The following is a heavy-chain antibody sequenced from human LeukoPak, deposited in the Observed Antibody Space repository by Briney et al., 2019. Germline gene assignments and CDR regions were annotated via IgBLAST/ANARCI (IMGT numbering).Heavy chain of an antibody. Sequence: PSETLSLTCAVYGGSFSGYYWSWIRQPPGKGLEWIGEINHSGSTNYNPSLKSRVTISVDTSKNQFSLKLSSVTAADTAVYYCARRYGSGSYYISPWYYGMDVWGQGTTVTVSS. J-gene: IGHJ6*02. CDR3: ARRYGSGSYYISPWYYGMDV. D-gene: IGHD3-10*01. V-gene: IGHV4-34*01. CDR1: GGSFSGYY. CDR2: INHSGST.